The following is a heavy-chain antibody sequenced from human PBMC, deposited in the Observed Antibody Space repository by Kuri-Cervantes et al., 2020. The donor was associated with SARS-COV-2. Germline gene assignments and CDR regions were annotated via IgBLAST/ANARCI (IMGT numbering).Heavy chain of an antibody. Sequence: GGSLRLSCAASGFTFSSYWMSWVRQAPGKGLEWVANIKQDGSEKYYADSVKGRFTISRDNSKNTPYLQMNSLRAEDTAVYYCARERGLRGWFDPWGQGTLVTVSS. J-gene: IGHJ5*02. CDR1: GFTFSSYW. CDR3: ARERGLRGWFDP. V-gene: IGHV3-7*03. CDR2: IKQDGSEK.